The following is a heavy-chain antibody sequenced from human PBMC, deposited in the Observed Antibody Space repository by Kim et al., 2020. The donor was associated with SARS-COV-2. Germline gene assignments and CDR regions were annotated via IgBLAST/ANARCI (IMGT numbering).Heavy chain of an antibody. D-gene: IGHD6-19*01. Sequence: GGSLRLSCAASGFTFSNYAMHWVRQAPGKGLEWVAVISYDGSNKYYADSVKGRFTISRDNSENTLYLQMNSLRVEDAAVYYCAREGNSSGWYGGYWGQGTLVTVSS. V-gene: IGHV3-30-3*01. CDR2: ISYDGSNK. CDR3: AREGNSSGWYGGY. J-gene: IGHJ4*02. CDR1: GFTFSNYA.